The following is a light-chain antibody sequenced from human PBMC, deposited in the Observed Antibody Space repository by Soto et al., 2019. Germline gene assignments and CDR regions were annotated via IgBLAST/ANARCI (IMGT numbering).Light chain of an antibody. J-gene: IGKJ4*01. CDR2: GAS. V-gene: IGKV1-12*01. CDR3: QQASSFPLT. CDR1: QLISSR. Sequence: IQMTQSPSSVSASVGDSVTITCRASQLISSRLAWYQVKPGKAPKLLIYGASNRESGVPSRFSGSESGTLFTLTINSLQPEDFATYYCQQASSFPLTFGGGTEVEV.